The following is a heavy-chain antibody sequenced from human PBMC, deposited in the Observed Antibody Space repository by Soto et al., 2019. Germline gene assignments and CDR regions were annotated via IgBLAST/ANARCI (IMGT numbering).Heavy chain of an antibody. CDR1: GFTFSLYS. V-gene: IGHV3-48*02. CDR3: ARAVTWGLDV. D-gene: IGHD3-10*01. J-gene: IGHJ6*02. CDR2: ISRSSTGI. Sequence: EVQLVESGGGLVQPGGSLRLSCAASGFTFSLYSMSWVRQAPGKGLEWVSYISRSSTGIHYPDSVKGRFTISRDDATNSMHLQLNSLGDGDTAVYYCARAVTWGLDVWGQGTTVSISS.